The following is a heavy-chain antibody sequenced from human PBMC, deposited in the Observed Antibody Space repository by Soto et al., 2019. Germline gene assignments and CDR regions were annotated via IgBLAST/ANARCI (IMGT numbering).Heavy chain of an antibody. D-gene: IGHD2-21*02. J-gene: IGHJ5*02. CDR2: INPILSIA. CDR3: ARAYCGGDCYRHNWFDP. Sequence: QVQLVQSGAEVKKPGSSVKVSSKASGGTFSSYTISWVRQAPGQGLEWMGRINPILSIANYAQKFQGRVTITADKSTSTAYMELSSLRSEDTAVYYCARAYCGGDCYRHNWFDPWGQGTLVTVSS. CDR1: GGTFSSYT. V-gene: IGHV1-69*02.